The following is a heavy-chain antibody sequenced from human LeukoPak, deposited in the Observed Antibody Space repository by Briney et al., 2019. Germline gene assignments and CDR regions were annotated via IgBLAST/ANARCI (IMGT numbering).Heavy chain of an antibody. CDR3: ARDPANYGSGRGDY. CDR2: ISSSGSTI. J-gene: IGHJ4*02. Sequence: GGSLRLSCAASGFTFSSYEMNWVRQAPGKGLEWVSYISSSGSTIYYADSVKGRFTISRDNAKNSLYLQMNSLRAEDTAVYYCARDPANYGSGRGDYWGQGTLVTVSS. D-gene: IGHD3-10*01. V-gene: IGHV3-48*03. CDR1: GFTFSSYE.